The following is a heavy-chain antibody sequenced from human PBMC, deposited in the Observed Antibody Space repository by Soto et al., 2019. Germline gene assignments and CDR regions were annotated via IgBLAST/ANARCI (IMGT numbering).Heavy chain of an antibody. D-gene: IGHD2-2*01. CDR1: GGSFSGYY. J-gene: IGHJ4*02. Sequence: PSETLSLTCAVYGGSFSGYYWSWIRQPPGKGLEWIGEINHNGSTNYNPSLKSRVTISVDTSKNQFSLKLSSVTAADTAVYYCARGHLSRSSTSCYDYWGQGTLVTVSS. V-gene: IGHV4-34*01. CDR2: INHNGST. CDR3: ARGHLSRSSTSCYDY.